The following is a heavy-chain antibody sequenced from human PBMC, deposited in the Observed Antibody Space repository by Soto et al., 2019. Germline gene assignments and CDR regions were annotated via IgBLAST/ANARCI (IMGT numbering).Heavy chain of an antibody. J-gene: IGHJ5*02. Sequence: GGSLRLSCAASGFIFGNYAMNWVRQAPGKGLEWVSVISGSGGSTDYADSVKGRFTISRDNSKNTLYLQMNSLRAEDTAVYYCAKDLTLYSSGWYGPERFDPWGQGTLVTVSS. CDR2: ISGSGGST. CDR1: GFIFGNYA. V-gene: IGHV3-23*01. CDR3: AKDLTLYSSGWYGPERFDP. D-gene: IGHD6-19*01.